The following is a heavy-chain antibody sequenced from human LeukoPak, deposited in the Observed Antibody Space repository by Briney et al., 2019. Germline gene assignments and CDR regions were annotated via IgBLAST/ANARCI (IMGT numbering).Heavy chain of an antibody. CDR1: GFTFSSYW. CDR3: ARLSAYYYGSYFYYYMDV. CDR2: IRQDESER. Sequence: GGSLRLSCAASGFTFSSYWMTWVRQLPGKGPEWVANIRQDESERYFADSVKGRFTISRDNAKKSVYLHMSSLRAEDTALYYCARLSAYYYGSYFYYYMDVWGKGTTVTVSS. J-gene: IGHJ6*03. D-gene: IGHD3-10*01. V-gene: IGHV3-7*01.